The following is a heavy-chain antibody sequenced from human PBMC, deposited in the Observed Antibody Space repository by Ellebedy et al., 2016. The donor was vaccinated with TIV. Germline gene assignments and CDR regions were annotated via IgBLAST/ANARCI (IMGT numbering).Heavy chain of an antibody. Sequence: GESLKISCAASGFTFSSYAMSWVRQAPGKGLEWVSAIRGSGGSTYYADSVKGRFTISRDNSKNTLYLQMNSLRAEDTAVYYCAVWLDYYGSGSWDYWGQGTLVTVSS. D-gene: IGHD3-10*01. J-gene: IGHJ4*02. CDR2: IRGSGGST. V-gene: IGHV3-23*01. CDR3: AVWLDYYGSGSWDY. CDR1: GFTFSSYA.